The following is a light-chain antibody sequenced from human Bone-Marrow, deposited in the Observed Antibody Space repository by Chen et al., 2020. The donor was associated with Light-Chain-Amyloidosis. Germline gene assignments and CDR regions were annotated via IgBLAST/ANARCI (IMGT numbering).Light chain of an antibody. V-gene: IGLV2-14*01. CDR3: SSFTSSSSYV. Sequence: QSALTQPASVSGSPGQAITISCTGPSGDVGTDNYVSWYQQHPGKAPKVIFCAVSNRPSGGSTRFSGSTSGNTASLTISGLQAEDDADYYCSSFTSSSSYVFGPGTKVTVL. J-gene: IGLJ1*01. CDR2: AVS. CDR1: SGDVGTDNY.